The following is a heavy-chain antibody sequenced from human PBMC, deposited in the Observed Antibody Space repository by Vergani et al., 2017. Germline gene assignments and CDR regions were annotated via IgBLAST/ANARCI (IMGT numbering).Heavy chain of an antibody. CDR3: ARDRYSSSWYYYYYYGMDV. CDR1: GYTFTGYY. D-gene: IGHD6-13*01. Sequence: QVQLVQSGAEVKKPGASVKVSCKASGYTFTGYYMHWVRQAPGQGLEWMGWINPNSGGTNYAQKFQGRVTMTRDTSISTAYIELSRLRSDDTAVYYCARDRYSSSWYYYYYYGMDVWGQGTTVTVSS. V-gene: IGHV1-2*02. J-gene: IGHJ6*02. CDR2: INPNSGGT.